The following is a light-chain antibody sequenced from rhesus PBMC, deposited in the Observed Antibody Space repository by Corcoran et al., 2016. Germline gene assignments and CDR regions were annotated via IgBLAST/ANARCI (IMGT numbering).Light chain of an antibody. J-gene: IGKJ4*01. CDR3: QHYYNNPT. Sequence: DIQMTQSPSSLSASVGDRVTITCRASRGATNDLAWYQQKPGETPRLLIYWASSLQSGIPSRFSGSGSGTDFTLTISSLQSEDFATYYCQHYYNNPTFGGGTKVEIK. CDR2: WAS. CDR1: RGATND. V-gene: IGKV1-25*01.